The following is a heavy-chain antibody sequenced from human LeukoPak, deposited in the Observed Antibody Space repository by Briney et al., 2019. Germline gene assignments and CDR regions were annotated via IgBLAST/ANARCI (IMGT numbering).Heavy chain of an antibody. J-gene: IGHJ4*02. D-gene: IGHD3-9*01. CDR3: ARDPYAYDILTGRL. CDR1: GFTFSSYW. V-gene: IGHV3-7*01. Sequence: GGSLRLSCAASGFTFSSYWMSWVRQAPGKGLEWVANIKQDGSEKYYVDSVKGRFTISRDNAKNSLYLQMNSLGAEDTAVYYCARDPYAYDILTGRLWGQGTLVTVSS. CDR2: IKQDGSEK.